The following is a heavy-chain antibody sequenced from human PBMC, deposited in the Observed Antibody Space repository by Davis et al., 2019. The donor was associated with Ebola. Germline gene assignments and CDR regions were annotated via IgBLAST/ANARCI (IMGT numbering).Heavy chain of an antibody. V-gene: IGHV3-48*03. D-gene: IGHD3-3*01. CDR3: ARDEYDFWSGYYLG. J-gene: IGHJ4*02. Sequence: GESLKISCAASGFTFSSYEMNWVRQAPGKGLEWVSYISSSGSTIYYADSVKGRFTISRDNAKNSLYLQMNSLRAEDTAVYYCARDEYDFWSGYYLGWGQGTLVTVSS. CDR2: ISSSGSTI. CDR1: GFTFSSYE.